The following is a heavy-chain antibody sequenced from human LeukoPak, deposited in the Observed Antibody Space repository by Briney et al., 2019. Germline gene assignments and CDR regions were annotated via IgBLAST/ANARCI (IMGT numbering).Heavy chain of an antibody. Sequence: GGSLRLSCSASGFTFSSYGMHWVRQAPGKGLEWVAVIWYDGSNKYYADSVKGRFTISRDNSKNTLYLQMNSLRAEDTAVYYCARSSMGDYVWGSYRYIPFDYWGQGTLVTVSS. J-gene: IGHJ4*02. CDR3: ARSSMGDYVWGSYRYIPFDY. D-gene: IGHD3-16*02. V-gene: IGHV3-33*08. CDR2: IWYDGSNK. CDR1: GFTFSSYG.